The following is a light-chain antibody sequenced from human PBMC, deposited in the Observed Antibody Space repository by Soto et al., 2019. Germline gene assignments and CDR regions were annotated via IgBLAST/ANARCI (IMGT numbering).Light chain of an antibody. CDR3: QQYDNWPQS. CDR2: GAS. V-gene: IGKV3-15*01. Sequence: EIVMTQSPATLSVSPGERATLSCRASQSVSSNLAWYQLKPGQAPRLLIYGASTRSTGTPARLSASGSGTEFTLTISSLQTEDFAVYYCQQYDNWPQSFGGGTKVEMK. CDR1: QSVSSN. J-gene: IGKJ4*01.